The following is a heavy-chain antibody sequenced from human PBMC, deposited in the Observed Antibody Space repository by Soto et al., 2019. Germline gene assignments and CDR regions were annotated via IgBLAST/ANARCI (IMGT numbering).Heavy chain of an antibody. Sequence: EVQVVESGGGLVQPGGSLRLSCSASGFTFSSNWMTWVRQAPEKGLEWVANIKEDGSEKNYVDSVKGRFTISRDNAENSVDLQMNSLRAEDTAVYYCARGGGGIDNWGQGTLVTVSS. CDR3: ARGGGGIDN. CDR2: IKEDGSEK. D-gene: IGHD3-16*01. J-gene: IGHJ4*02. CDR1: GFTFSSNW. V-gene: IGHV3-7*01.